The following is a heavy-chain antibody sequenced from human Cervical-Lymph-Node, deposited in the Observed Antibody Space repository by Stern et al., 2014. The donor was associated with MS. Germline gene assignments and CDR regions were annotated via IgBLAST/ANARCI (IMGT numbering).Heavy chain of an antibody. CDR1: GGTFSSYA. CDR2: IIPIFGTA. Sequence: QVQLVQSGAEVKKPGSSVKVSCKASGGTFSSYAISWVRQAPGQGLEWMGGIIPIFGTANYAQTFQGRVTITADESTSTAYMELSSLRSEDTAVYYCARGGCSGGSCYPGYYYYYGMDVWGQGTTVTVSS. CDR3: ARGGCSGGSCYPGYYYYYGMDV. V-gene: IGHV1-69*01. J-gene: IGHJ6*02. D-gene: IGHD2-15*01.